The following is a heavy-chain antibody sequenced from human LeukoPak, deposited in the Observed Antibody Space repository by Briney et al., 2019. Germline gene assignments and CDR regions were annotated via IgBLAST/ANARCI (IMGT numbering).Heavy chain of an antibody. CDR1: GFTFSSYS. Sequence: GGSLRLSCAASGFTFSSYSMNWVRQAPGKGLEWVSSISSSSSYIYYADSVKGRFTISRDNAKNSLYLQMNSLRAEDTAVYYCARDLRGGIVATDYYYYYGMDVWGKGTTVTVSS. J-gene: IGHJ6*04. CDR3: ARDLRGGIVATDYYYYYGMDV. D-gene: IGHD5-12*01. CDR2: ISSSSSYI. V-gene: IGHV3-21*01.